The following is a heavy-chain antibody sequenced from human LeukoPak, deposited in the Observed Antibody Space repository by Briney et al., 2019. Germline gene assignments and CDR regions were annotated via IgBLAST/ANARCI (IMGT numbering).Heavy chain of an antibody. D-gene: IGHD3-9*01. J-gene: IGHJ4*02. CDR1: GFTFSSYA. CDR2: ISGSGGST. Sequence: PGGSLRLSCAASGFTFSSYAMSWVRQAPGKGLEWVSAISGSGGSTYYADSVKGRFTISRDNSKNTLYLQMNSLRAEDTAVYYCASAGYFDWVFDYWGQGTLVTVSS. CDR3: ASAGYFDWVFDY. V-gene: IGHV3-23*01.